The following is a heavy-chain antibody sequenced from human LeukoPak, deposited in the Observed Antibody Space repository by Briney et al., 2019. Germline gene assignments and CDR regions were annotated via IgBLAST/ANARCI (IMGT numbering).Heavy chain of an antibody. CDR3: ARDCSNGVCYPRDY. Sequence: GASVKVSCKASGYTLSEYGIIWVRQAPGQGLEWVGWITTYSGEKIYSQKFQGRVTMTTDTSSGTYYMELRNLRSDDTAIYYCARDCSNGVCYPRDYWGQGTLVIVSS. CDR2: ITTYSGEK. CDR1: GYTLSEYG. V-gene: IGHV1-18*01. J-gene: IGHJ4*02. D-gene: IGHD2-8*01.